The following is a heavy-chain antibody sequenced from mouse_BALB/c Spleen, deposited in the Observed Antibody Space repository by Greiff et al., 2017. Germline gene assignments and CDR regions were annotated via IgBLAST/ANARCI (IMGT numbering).Heavy chain of an antibody. CDR2: ISSGSSTI. D-gene: IGHD4-1*01. CDR1: GFTFSSFG. CDR3: ARRLGRDYAMDY. Sequence: EVQVVESGGGLVQPGGSRKLSCAASGFTFSSFGMHWVRQAPEKGLEWVAYISSGSSTIYYADTVKGRFTISRDNPKNTLFLQMTSLRSEDTAMYYCARRLGRDYAMDYWGQGTSVTVSS. J-gene: IGHJ4*01. V-gene: IGHV5-17*02.